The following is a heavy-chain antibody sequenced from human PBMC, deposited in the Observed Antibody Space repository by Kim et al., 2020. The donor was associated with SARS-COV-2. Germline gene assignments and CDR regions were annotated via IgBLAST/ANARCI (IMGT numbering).Heavy chain of an antibody. Sequence: ASVKVSCKASGYTFTKYSINWVRQAPGQGPQWVGWINTYTGNPTYAQDFIGRFVFSLDSSVSTAYLQISSLKADDTAVYYCARAGSFEGYYYYGLDVWSQ. CDR3: ARAGSFEGYYYYGLDV. D-gene: IGHD1-26*01. J-gene: IGHJ6*02. CDR2: INTYTGNP. V-gene: IGHV7-4-1*02. CDR1: GYTFTKYS.